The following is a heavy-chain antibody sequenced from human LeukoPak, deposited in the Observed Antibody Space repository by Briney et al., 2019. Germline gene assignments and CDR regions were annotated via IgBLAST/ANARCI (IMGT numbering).Heavy chain of an antibody. CDR1: GFTFSSYG. V-gene: IGHV3-30*02. CDR3: AKDVLFSAAVTSSFDY. D-gene: IGHD3-3*01. J-gene: IGHJ4*02. CDR2: IRYDGSNK. Sequence: GGSLRLSCAASGFTFSSYGMHWVRQAPGKGLEWVAFIRYDGSNKYYADSVKGRFTISRDNSKNTLYLQMNSLRAEDTAVYYCAKDVLFSAAVTSSFDYGGRGPLVTVSS.